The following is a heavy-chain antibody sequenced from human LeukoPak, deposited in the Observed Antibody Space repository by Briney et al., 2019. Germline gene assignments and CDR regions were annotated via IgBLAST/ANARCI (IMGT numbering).Heavy chain of an antibody. CDR2: ISSSGVGT. Sequence: GGSLRLSCAPPGFTFSSYAMHGVRQAPGKGLEYVSAISSSGVGTYYANSVTGRFTISRDNSKNTLYLQMGSLRAEDMAVYYCARGALELYYYGSGSYLYTYSFDYWGQGTLVTVSS. V-gene: IGHV3-64*01. CDR3: ARGALELYYYGSGSYLYTYSFDY. D-gene: IGHD3-10*01. CDR1: GFTFSSYA. J-gene: IGHJ4*02.